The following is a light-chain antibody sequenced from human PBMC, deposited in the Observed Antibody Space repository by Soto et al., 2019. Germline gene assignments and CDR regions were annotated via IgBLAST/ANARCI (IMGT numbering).Light chain of an antibody. Sequence: EIVLTQSPATLSVSPGERATLSCRATQSVSRNLAWYQQKPGQAPRLLIYDASTRATGTPARFSGSGTGTKFTLTISSLQPEDFAIYSCQQYNNWPITFCQGTRLEIK. CDR3: QQYNNWPIT. J-gene: IGKJ5*01. V-gene: IGKV3D-15*01. CDR2: DAS. CDR1: QSVSRN.